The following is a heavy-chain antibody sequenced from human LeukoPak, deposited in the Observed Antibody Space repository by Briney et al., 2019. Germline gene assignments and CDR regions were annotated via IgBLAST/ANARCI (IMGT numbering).Heavy chain of an antibody. J-gene: IGHJ3*02. V-gene: IGHV4-31*03. CDR3: ARGAGRITIFGVVIRGNAFDI. CDR1: GGSISSGGYY. CDR2: VYYSGST. D-gene: IGHD3-3*01. Sequence: PSETLSLTCTVSGGSISSGGYYWSWIRQHPGKGLEWIGYVYYSGSTYYNPSLKSRVTISVDTSKNQFSLKLSSVTAADTAVYYCARGAGRITIFGVVIRGNAFDIWGQGTMVTVSS.